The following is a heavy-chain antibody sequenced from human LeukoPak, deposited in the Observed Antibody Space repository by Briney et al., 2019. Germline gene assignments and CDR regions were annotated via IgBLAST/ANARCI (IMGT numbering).Heavy chain of an antibody. CDR1: GFTFSSYG. CDR2: ISYDGSNK. J-gene: IGHJ4*02. CDR3: AKDQRRYCSGGSCFLLDY. D-gene: IGHD2-15*01. V-gene: IGHV3-30*18. Sequence: GGSLRLSCAASGFTFSSYGMHWVRQAPGKGLEWVAVISYDGSNKYYADSVKGRFTISRDNSKNTLYLQMNSLRAEDTAVYYCAKDQRRYCSGGSCFLLDYWGQGTLVTVSS.